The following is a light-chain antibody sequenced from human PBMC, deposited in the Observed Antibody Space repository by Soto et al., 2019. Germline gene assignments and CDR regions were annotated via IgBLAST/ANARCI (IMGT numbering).Light chain of an antibody. V-gene: IGKV3-20*01. CDR1: QSVSSNY. J-gene: IGKJ5*01. CDR3: QQYGSSLT. CDR2: GAS. Sequence: EIVLTQSPGTLSLSPGERATLSCRASQSVSSNYIAWYQQKPGQAPRLLFYGASSRVTGIPQRLSGSGSGTDFTLTISRLEPEDFAVYYCQQYGSSLTSGQGTRLEIK.